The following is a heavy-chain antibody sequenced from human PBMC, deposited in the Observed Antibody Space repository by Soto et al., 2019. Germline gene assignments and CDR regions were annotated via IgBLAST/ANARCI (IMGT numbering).Heavy chain of an antibody. Sequence: PSETLSLTCTVSGGSIGSSSYQWGWIRQPPGKGLEWIGSIYYRGTTNYNPSLKSRVTISVDKSKNQFSLKLSSVTAADTAVYYCATGPNWNDLYYMDVWGKGTTVTVSS. D-gene: IGHD1-1*01. J-gene: IGHJ6*03. CDR3: ATGPNWNDLYYMDV. CDR1: GGSIGSSSYQ. CDR2: IYYRGTT. V-gene: IGHV4-39*07.